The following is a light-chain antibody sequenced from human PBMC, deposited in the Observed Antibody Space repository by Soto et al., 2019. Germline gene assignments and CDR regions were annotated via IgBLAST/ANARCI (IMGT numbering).Light chain of an antibody. V-gene: IGLV2-14*01. Sequence: QSVLTQPPSVSAAPGQKVTISCSGSSSNIGNNYVSWFQQLPGTAPKLMIYEVSNRPSGVSNRFSGSKSGNTASLTISGLQAEDEADYYCSSYTSSSTLNVFGGGTKLTVL. CDR1: SSNIGNNY. J-gene: IGLJ2*01. CDR3: SSYTSSSTLNV. CDR2: EVS.